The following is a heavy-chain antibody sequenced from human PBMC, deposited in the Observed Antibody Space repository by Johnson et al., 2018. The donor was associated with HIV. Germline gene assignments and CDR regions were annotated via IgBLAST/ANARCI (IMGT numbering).Heavy chain of an antibody. CDR1: GFTFDDYA. D-gene: IGHD2-15*01. CDR2: ISWNSGSI. CDR3: AKDLRSFNLDAFDI. J-gene: IGHJ3*02. V-gene: IGHV3-9*01. Sequence: VQLVESGGGLVQPGRSLRLSCAASGFTFDDYAMHWVRQAPGKGLEWVSGISWNSGSIGYADSVKGRFTISRDNAKNSLYLQMNSLRAEDTALYYCAKDLRSFNLDAFDIWGQGTMVTVSS.